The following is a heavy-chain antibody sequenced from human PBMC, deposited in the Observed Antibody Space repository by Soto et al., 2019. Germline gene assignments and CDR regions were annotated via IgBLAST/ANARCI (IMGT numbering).Heavy chain of an antibody. V-gene: IGHV3-53*01. J-gene: IGHJ3*01. CDR1: GFTVSSNY. CDR3: ERTMVRGVDDDDAFDV. D-gene: IGHD3-10*01. Sequence: GGSLRLSCAASGFTVSSNYMSWVRQAPGKGLEWVSVIYSGGSTYYADSVKGRFTITRDNSKNTLYHQMNSRRAEDTVVYYCERTMVRGVDDDDAFDVWGQGTMVTVSS. CDR2: IYSGGST.